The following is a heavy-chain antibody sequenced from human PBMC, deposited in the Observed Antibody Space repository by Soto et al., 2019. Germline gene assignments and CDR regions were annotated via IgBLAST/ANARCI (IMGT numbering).Heavy chain of an antibody. J-gene: IGHJ3*02. CDR2: ISAYNGNT. D-gene: IGHD2-15*01. V-gene: IGHV1-18*01. Sequence: QVQLVQSGAEVKKPGASVKVSCKASGYTFTSYGISWVRQAPGQGLEWMGWISAYNGNTNYAQKLQGRVTMTTDTCTSTADVELRSLRSDDTAVYYCARAGRGYCSGGSCPPPNAFDIWGQGTMVTVSS. CDR3: ARAGRGYCSGGSCPPPNAFDI. CDR1: GYTFTSYG.